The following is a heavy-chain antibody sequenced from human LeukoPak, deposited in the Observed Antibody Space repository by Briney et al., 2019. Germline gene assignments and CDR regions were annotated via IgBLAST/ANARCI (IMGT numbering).Heavy chain of an antibody. D-gene: IGHD3/OR15-3a*01. CDR1: GSTFDDYA. CDR2: ISGSGGGT. V-gene: IGHV3-23*01. Sequence: PGGFLRLSCAASGSTFDDYAMNWVRLAPGKGLEWVSAISGSGGGTYYADSVKGRFTVSRDNSKNTLYLQMNSLRAEDTAVYYCARDSFGLQHSWGQGTLVTVSS. J-gene: IGHJ4*02. CDR3: ARDSFGLQHS.